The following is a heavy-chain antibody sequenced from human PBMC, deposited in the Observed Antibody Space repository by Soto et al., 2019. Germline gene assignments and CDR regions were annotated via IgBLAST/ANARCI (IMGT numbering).Heavy chain of an antibody. J-gene: IGHJ4*02. V-gene: IGHV4-30-4*01. Sequence: SETLSLTCTVSGGPISSGGYYRGWIPQPPGKGLEWIGYIYYSGSTHYNPYLKSRVTISVDTSKNQFSLKLSSVTAADTAVYYCASLSYSGYDPDYFDYWGQGTLVTVSS. CDR2: IYYSGST. CDR1: GGPISSGGYY. D-gene: IGHD5-12*01. CDR3: ASLSYSGYDPDYFDY.